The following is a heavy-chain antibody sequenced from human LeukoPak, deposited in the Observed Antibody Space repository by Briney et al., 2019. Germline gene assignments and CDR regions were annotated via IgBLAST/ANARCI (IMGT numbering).Heavy chain of an antibody. D-gene: IGHD3-10*01. CDR3: ANSRGYGSGNL. Sequence: PGGSLRLSCAASGLTFSSHWMHWVRQAPGKGLEWVAVISYDGSNKYYADSVKGRFTISRDNSKNIVYLRMNSLRAEDTAVYFCANSRGYGSGNLWGQGTLVTVSS. CDR2: ISYDGSNK. V-gene: IGHV3-30-3*01. J-gene: IGHJ4*02. CDR1: GLTFSSHW.